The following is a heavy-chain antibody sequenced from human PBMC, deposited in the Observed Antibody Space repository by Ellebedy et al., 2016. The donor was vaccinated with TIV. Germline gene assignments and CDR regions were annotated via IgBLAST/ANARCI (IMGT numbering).Heavy chain of an antibody. J-gene: IGHJ6*02. CDR2: YHSDDEET. CDR3: VTLEPVITSGMDV. V-gene: IGHV1-24*01. CDR1: GDTLSELS. Sequence: AASVTVSCKVSGDTLSELSIHWVRQAPGKGLEWMGGYHSDDEETVYAQKFQGRVTMTEDTPSDTAYLDLSSLGSEDTAVYYCVTLEPVITSGMDVWGQGTSVIVS. D-gene: IGHD3-22*01.